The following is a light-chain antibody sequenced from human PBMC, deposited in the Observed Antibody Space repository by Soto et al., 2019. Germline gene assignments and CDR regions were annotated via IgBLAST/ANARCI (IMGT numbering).Light chain of an antibody. Sequence: DIVMTQSPDSLAVSLGETATIHCKSRQSVLYSAKNKNFLTWYQQKPGQPPKXLIYWASTRKSGVPDRFTGSGYGTDFTLTINTMKAEDVAVYYCQQHYINTITFGHGTRLEIK. J-gene: IGKJ5*01. CDR1: QSVLYSAKNKNF. CDR2: WAS. CDR3: QQHYINTIT. V-gene: IGKV4-1*01.